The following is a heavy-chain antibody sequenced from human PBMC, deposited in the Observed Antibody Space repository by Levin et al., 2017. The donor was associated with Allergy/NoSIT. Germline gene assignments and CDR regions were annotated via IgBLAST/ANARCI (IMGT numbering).Heavy chain of an antibody. CDR2: ISYAGNTA. Sequence: PGGSLRLSCEASGFIFSDYAMHWVRQTPGKRLEWVAVISYAGNTAYYAESVKGRFTISRDNSKNTLFLQMVSLKREDTAVYFCARILTHDILTGNWAWGQGTLVTVSS. CDR3: ARILTHDILTGNWA. V-gene: IGHV3-30*04. J-gene: IGHJ5*02. CDR1: GFIFSDYA. D-gene: IGHD3-9*01.